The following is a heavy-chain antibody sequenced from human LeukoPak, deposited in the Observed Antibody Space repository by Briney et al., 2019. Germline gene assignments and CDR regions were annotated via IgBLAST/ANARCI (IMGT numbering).Heavy chain of an antibody. V-gene: IGHV3-30-3*01. J-gene: IGHJ3*02. Sequence: GGSLRLSCAASGFTFSSYAMHWVRQAPGKGLEWVAVISYDGSNKYYADSVKGRFTISRDNSKNTLYLQMNSLRAEDTAVYYCARGFIAAAAPDAFDIWGQGTMVTVSS. CDR3: ARGFIAAAAPDAFDI. CDR2: ISYDGSNK. CDR1: GFTFSSYA. D-gene: IGHD6-13*01.